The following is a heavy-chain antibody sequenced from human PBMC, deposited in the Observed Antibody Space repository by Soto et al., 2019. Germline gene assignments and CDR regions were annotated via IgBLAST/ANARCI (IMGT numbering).Heavy chain of an antibody. Sequence: ASVKVSCKVSGYTLTELSMHWVLQAPGKGLEWMGGFDPEDGETIYAQKFQGRVTMTEDTSTDTAYMELSSLRSEDTAVYYCATRTPKWELLYYFDYWGQGTLVTVSS. J-gene: IGHJ4*02. V-gene: IGHV1-24*01. CDR1: GYTLTELS. D-gene: IGHD1-26*01. CDR3: ATRTPKWELLYYFDY. CDR2: FDPEDGET.